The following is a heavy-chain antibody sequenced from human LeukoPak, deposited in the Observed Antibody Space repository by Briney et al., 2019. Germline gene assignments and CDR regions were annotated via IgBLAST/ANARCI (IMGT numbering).Heavy chain of an antibody. J-gene: IGHJ4*02. Sequence: GSLRLSCAASGFTFRDYYMTWIRQAPGKGLEWISYISRSGDTLYYADSVEGRFTISRDNAKNSVYLQMNSLRAEDTAVYYCARDVGITTHWGQGTLVTVSS. CDR2: ISRSGDTL. D-gene: IGHD3-22*01. CDR3: ARDVGITTH. V-gene: IGHV3-11*01. CDR1: GFTFRDYY.